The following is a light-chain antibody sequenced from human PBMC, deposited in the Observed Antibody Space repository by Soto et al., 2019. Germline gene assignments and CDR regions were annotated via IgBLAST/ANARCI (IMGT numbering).Light chain of an antibody. V-gene: IGLV2-23*01. CDR1: SSDVGSYNL. J-gene: IGLJ2*01. Sequence: QSALTQPASVSGSPGQSVTISCTGTSSDVGSYNLVSWYQQHPGKAPKLMIYEGSKRPSGVSNRFSGSKSGNTASLTISGLQGEDAADDYCCSYAGSRTSYLVFGGGTKLTVL. CDR3: CSYAGSRTSYLV. CDR2: EGS.